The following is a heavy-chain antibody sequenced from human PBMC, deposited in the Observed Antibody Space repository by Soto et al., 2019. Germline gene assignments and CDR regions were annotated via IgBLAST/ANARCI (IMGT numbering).Heavy chain of an antibody. J-gene: IGHJ6*02. CDR2: IYYSGST. Sequence: PSETLSLTCTVSGGSISSGGYYWSWIRQHPGKGLEWIGYIYYSGSTYYNPSLKSRVTISVDTSKNQFSLKLSSVTAADTAVYYCARDSSIAAPPPYYYGMHVWGQGTTVTV. CDR1: GGSISSGGYY. D-gene: IGHD6-6*01. CDR3: ARDSSIAAPPPYYYGMHV. V-gene: IGHV4-31*03.